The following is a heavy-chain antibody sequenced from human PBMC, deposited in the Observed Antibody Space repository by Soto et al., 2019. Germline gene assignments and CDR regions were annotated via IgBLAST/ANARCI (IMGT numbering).Heavy chain of an antibody. J-gene: IGHJ5*01. CDR3: AKDLTASSGLDS. D-gene: IGHD6-19*01. V-gene: IGHV3-7*05. CDR2: IKQSGGET. Sequence: HPGGSLRLSCAASGFSIGIYWMSWVRQAPGKGLEWVGNIKQSGGETHYADSVRGRFTISRDNAKSSLYLQMNSLRAEDTAVYYCAKDLTASSGLDSWGHGTLVTVSS. CDR1: GFSIGIYW.